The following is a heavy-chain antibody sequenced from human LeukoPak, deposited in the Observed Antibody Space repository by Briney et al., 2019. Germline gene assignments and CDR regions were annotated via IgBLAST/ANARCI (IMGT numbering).Heavy chain of an antibody. J-gene: IGHJ6*02. D-gene: IGHD6-6*01. Sequence: ASVKVSCKASGYTFTSYDINWVRQATGQGLEWMGWMNPNSGNTGYAQKFQGRVTMTRNTSISTAYMELSSLRSEDTAVYYCARDLPSVYYYGMDVWGQGTTVTVSS. CDR3: ARDLPSVYYYGMDV. CDR1: GYTFTSYD. CDR2: MNPNSGNT. V-gene: IGHV1-8*01.